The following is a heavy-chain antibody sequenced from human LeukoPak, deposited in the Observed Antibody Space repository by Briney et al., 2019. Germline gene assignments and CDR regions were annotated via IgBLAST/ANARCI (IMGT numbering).Heavy chain of an antibody. CDR2: IYHSGST. V-gene: IGHV4-38-2*02. CDR3: AKEWVTSDGDWFDP. D-gene: IGHD2-2*01. J-gene: IGHJ5*02. CDR1: GYSISSGYY. Sequence: SETLSLTCTVSGYSISSGYYWGWIRQPPGKGLEWIGSIYHSGSTYYNPSLKSRVTISVDTSKNQFSLKLSSVTAADTAVYYCAKEWVTSDGDWFDPWGQGTLVTVSS.